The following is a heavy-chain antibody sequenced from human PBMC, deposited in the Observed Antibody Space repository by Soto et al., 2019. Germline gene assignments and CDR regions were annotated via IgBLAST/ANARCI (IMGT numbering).Heavy chain of an antibody. CDR1: GYTFTNHC. V-gene: IGHV5-10-1*01. CDR3: ARHASYYVSSGYVATY. CDR2: INPSDSHT. Sequence: VECLKISCQGSGYTFTNHCITWVRQIPWKGLEWMGRINPSDSHTNYSPSFQGHVTMSVDKSISTAYLQWSSLKASDSAMYYCARHASYYVSSGYVATYWGQGTLATVSA. J-gene: IGHJ1*01. D-gene: IGHD3-22*01.